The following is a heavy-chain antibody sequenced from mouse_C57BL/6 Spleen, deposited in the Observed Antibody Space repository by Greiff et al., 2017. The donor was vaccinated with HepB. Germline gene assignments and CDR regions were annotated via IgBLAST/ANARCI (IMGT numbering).Heavy chain of an antibody. CDR1: GYTFTDYN. D-gene: IGHD3-1*01. CDR3: AREGYDGDFDY. Sequence: EVKLMESGPELVKPGASVKMSCKASGYTFTDYNMHWVKQSHGKSLEWIGYINPNNGGTSYNQKFKGKATLTVNKSSSTAYMELRSLTSEDSAVYYCAREGYDGDFDYWGQGTTLTVSS. J-gene: IGHJ2*01. V-gene: IGHV1-22*01. CDR2: INPNNGGT.